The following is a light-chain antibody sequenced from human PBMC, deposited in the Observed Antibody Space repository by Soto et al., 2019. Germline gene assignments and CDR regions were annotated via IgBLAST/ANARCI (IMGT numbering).Light chain of an antibody. CDR1: SSDVGSYNL. J-gene: IGLJ1*01. V-gene: IGLV2-23*02. CDR2: EVS. CDR3: CSYAGSSTV. Sequence: SLLTQPASVSGSPGQSITISCTGTSSDVGSYNLVSWYQQHPGKAPKLMIYEVSKRPSGVSNRFSGSKSGNTASLTISGLQAEDEADYYCCSYAGSSTVFGTGTKVTVL.